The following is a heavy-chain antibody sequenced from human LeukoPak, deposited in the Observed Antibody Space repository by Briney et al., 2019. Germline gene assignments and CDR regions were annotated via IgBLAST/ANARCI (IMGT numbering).Heavy chain of an antibody. V-gene: IGHV3-23*01. CDR3: ARDKGWNYFDS. J-gene: IGHJ4*02. Sequence: PGGSLRLSCAASGFTFSSYPMSWVRQAPGKGLEWVAAITGTGDRTYNADSAMGRFSISRDNSRNTLYLQMDSLRDEDTAVYYCARDKGWNYFDSWGQGTLVTVSS. D-gene: IGHD3-3*01. CDR1: GFTFSSYP. CDR2: ITGTGDRT.